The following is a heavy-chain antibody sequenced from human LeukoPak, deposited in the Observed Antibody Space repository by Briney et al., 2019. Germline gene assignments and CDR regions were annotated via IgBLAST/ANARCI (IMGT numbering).Heavy chain of an antibody. J-gene: IGHJ2*01. CDR2: MSHDGSNK. CDR1: GFTFSSYA. V-gene: IGHV3-30-3*01. CDR3: AREAAWGNWYFDL. D-gene: IGHD3-16*01. Sequence: PGGSLRLSCAASGFTFSSYAINWVCQAPGKGLEWVAVMSHDGSNKYYADSVEGRFTASRDNSKNTLYLEMNSLRYDDTALYYCAREAAWGNWYFDLWGRGTLVTVSS.